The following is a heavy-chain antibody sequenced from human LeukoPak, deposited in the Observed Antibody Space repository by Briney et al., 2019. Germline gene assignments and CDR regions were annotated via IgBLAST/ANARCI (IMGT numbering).Heavy chain of an antibody. CDR3: ARDVVVVAAPSGAFDI. Sequence: ASVNVSCKASGGTFSSYAISWVRQAPGQGLEWMGGIIPIFGTANYAQKFQGRVTITADESTSTAYMELSSLRSEDTAVYYCARDVVVVAAPSGAFDIWGQGTMVTVSS. CDR2: IIPIFGTA. CDR1: GGTFSSYA. D-gene: IGHD2-15*01. J-gene: IGHJ3*02. V-gene: IGHV1-69*13.